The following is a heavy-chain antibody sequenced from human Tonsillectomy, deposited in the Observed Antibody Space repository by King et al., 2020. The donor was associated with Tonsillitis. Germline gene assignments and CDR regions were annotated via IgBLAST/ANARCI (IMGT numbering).Heavy chain of an antibody. CDR3: AREWDAFDI. J-gene: IGHJ3*02. Sequence: VQLVESGGGVVQPGRSLRLSCAASVFTFRSYGMHWVRQAPGKGLEWVAVIWYDGSNKYYADSVKGRFTISRDNPKNTLYLQMNSLRAEDTAVYYCAREWDAFDIWGQGTMVTVSS. CDR1: VFTFRSYG. CDR2: IWYDGSNK. V-gene: IGHV3-33*08.